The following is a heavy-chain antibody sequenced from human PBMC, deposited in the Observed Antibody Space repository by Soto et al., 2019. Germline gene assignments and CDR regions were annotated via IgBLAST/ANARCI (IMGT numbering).Heavy chain of an antibody. Sequence: QVRLQESGPGLVKPSETLSLTCTVSGGSITSITNHYCSWIRQPPGKELEWIGYISYSGHTSYNPHLKSRVLLPVDTSKNQVSLNLASVTAADTAVYYCATQGFGTLHGLVDVWGQGTTVTVSS. CDR1: GGSITSITNHY. CDR3: ATQGFGTLHGLVDV. V-gene: IGHV4-59*08. CDR2: ISYSGHT. J-gene: IGHJ6*02. D-gene: IGHD1-7*01.